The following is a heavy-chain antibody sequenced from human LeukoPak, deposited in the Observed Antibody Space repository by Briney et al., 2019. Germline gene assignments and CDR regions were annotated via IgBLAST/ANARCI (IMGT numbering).Heavy chain of an antibody. CDR3: TAGSMVRGVIDDHYYYYYGMDV. Sequence: GGSLRLSCAASGFTFSRYWMTWVRQAPGKGLEWVANIKEDGSKKNYVDSVKGRFTISRDNAKNSLYLQMNSLRAEDTAVYYCTAGSMVRGVIDDHYYYYYGMDVWGQGTTVTVSS. V-gene: IGHV3-7*03. D-gene: IGHD3-10*01. CDR2: IKEDGSKK. CDR1: GFTFSRYW. J-gene: IGHJ6*02.